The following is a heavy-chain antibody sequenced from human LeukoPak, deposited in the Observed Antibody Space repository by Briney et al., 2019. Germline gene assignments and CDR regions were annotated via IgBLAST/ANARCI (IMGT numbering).Heavy chain of an antibody. CDR1: GFTFTSSA. D-gene: IGHD1-26*01. Sequence: GTSVKVPCKASGFTFTSSAMQWVRQARGQRLEWIGWIVVGSGNTNYAQKFQERVTITRDMSTSTAYMELSSLRSEDTAVYYCAAEVYSGSYYNWFDPWGQGTLVTVSS. V-gene: IGHV1-58*02. CDR3: AAEVYSGSYYNWFDP. CDR2: IVVGSGNT. J-gene: IGHJ5*02.